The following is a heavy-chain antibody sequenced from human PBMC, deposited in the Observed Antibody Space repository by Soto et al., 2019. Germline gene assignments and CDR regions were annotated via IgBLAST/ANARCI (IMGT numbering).Heavy chain of an antibody. J-gene: IGHJ4*02. CDR1: GFTFSSYG. CDR2: ISYDGGNE. D-gene: IGHD1-26*01. Sequence: GGSLRLSCAGSGFTFSSYGIHWARQAPGKGLGWVALISYDGGNEKYTESVKDRFTISRDDSHNVAYLQMSSLRTEDTAMYYCAKDRYSGTYPTDFDYWGQGSLVTVSS. CDR3: AKDRYSGTYPTDFDY. V-gene: IGHV3-30*18.